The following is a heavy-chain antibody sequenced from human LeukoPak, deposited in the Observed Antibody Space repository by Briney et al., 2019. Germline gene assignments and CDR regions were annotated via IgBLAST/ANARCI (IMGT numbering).Heavy chain of an antibody. V-gene: IGHV4-38-2*01. Sequence: PSETLSLTCVVSGYSISSGDYWGWIRQPPGKGLEWIGSIYHSGSTYYNPSLKSRVTISVDRPKNQFSLKLSSVTAADTAVYYCARGGYYYYYMDVWGKGTTVTVSS. J-gene: IGHJ6*03. D-gene: IGHD3-16*01. CDR3: ARGGYYYYYMDV. CDR1: GYSISSGDY. CDR2: IYHSGST.